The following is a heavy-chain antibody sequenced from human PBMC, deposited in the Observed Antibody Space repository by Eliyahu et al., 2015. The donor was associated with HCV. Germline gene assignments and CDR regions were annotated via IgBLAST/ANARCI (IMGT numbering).Heavy chain of an antibody. CDR1: GFTFSSYA. CDR3: AKDLEGSDFFVMYFDY. J-gene: IGHJ4*02. CDR2: ISGSGGST. Sequence: EVQLLESGGGLVQPGGSLRLSCAASGFTFSSYAMSWVRQAPGEGLGWVSAISGSGGSTYYADSVKGRFTISRDNSKNTLYLQMNSLRAEDTAVYYCAKDLEGSDFFVMYFDYWGQGTLVTVSS. D-gene: IGHD1-1*01. V-gene: IGHV3-23*01.